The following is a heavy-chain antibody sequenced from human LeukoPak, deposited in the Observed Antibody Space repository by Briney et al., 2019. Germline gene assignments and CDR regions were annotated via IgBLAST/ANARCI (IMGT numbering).Heavy chain of an antibody. Sequence: SETLSLTCTVSGGSISSGDYYWSWIRQPPGKGLEWIGYIYYSGSTYYNPSLKSRVTISVDTSKNQFSLKLSSVTAADTAVYYCASEVDYRLAFDIWGQGTMVTVSS. CDR3: ASEVDYRLAFDI. D-gene: IGHD4-11*01. V-gene: IGHV4-30-4*01. J-gene: IGHJ3*02. CDR1: GGSISSGDYY. CDR2: IYYSGST.